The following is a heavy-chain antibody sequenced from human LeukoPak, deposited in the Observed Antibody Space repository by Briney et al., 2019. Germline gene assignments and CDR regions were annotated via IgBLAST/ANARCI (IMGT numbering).Heavy chain of an antibody. J-gene: IGHJ5*02. D-gene: IGHD6-13*01. Sequence: PETLSLTCAVSGGSFSGYYWTWIRQPPGKGLEWIGEINHSGSTNYNPSLKSRVTISVDTSKNQFSLKLSSVTAADTAVYYCARVPVRSSWYSGRWFDPWGQGTLVTVSS. CDR1: GGSFSGYY. CDR3: ARVPVRSSWYSGRWFDP. CDR2: INHSGST. V-gene: IGHV4-34*01.